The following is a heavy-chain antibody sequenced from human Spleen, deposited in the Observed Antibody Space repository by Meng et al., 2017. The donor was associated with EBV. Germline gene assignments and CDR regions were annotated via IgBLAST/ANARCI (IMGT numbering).Heavy chain of an antibody. CDR3: ARLCENKRLLAGFDY. CDR1: GGTLSSQG. V-gene: IGHV1-69*01. J-gene: IGHJ4*02. D-gene: IGHD6-19*01. CDR2: IIPTFGTT. Sequence: QGQVVQPGAEVKKPGSSVKVSCGASGGTLSSQGISWVRQAPGQGPEWMGGIIPTFGTTNYAQKFQGRLTITADASTNTIYLELSSLRSEDTAVYYCARLCENKRLLAGFDYWGQGTLVTVSS.